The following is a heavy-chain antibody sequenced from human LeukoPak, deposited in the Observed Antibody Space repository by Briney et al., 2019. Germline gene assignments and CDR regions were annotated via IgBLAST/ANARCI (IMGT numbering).Heavy chain of an antibody. CDR3: ARGGSYYSFDY. CDR2: ISSSSSTI. Sequence: GGSLRLSCAASGFTFSSYSMNWVRQAPGKGLEWVSYISSSSSTIYYADSVKGRFTISRDNAKNSLYLQMNSLRAEDTALYYCARGGSYYSFDYWGQGTLVTVSS. D-gene: IGHD1-26*01. V-gene: IGHV3-48*01. J-gene: IGHJ4*02. CDR1: GFTFSSYS.